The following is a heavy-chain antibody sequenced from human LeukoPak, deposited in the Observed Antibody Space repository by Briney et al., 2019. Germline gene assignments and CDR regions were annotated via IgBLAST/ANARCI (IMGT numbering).Heavy chain of an antibody. V-gene: IGHV3-23*01. CDR1: EFTFGHYD. J-gene: IGHJ4*02. CDR2: ISGDGLGT. D-gene: IGHD3-10*01. CDR3: AKGPNFGSWRALDY. Sequence: PGGPLRLPCTLSEFTFGHYDMSWVRQTIGKGLESVTYISGDGLGTWYADSVRGRFTISRDKPRNTLYLQLTSLRVDDTAVYYCAKGPNFGSWRALDYWGQGSMVTVSS.